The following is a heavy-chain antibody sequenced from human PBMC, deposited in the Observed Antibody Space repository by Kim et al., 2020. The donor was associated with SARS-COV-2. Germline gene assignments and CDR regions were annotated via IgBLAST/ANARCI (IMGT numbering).Heavy chain of an antibody. CDR1: GGSISSYY. Sequence: SETLSLTCTVSGGSISSYYWSWIRQPPGKGLEWIGYIYYSGSTNYNPSLKSRVTISVDTSKNQFSLKLSSVTAADTAVYYCARGAGYSSGIIDYWGQGTLVTVSS. J-gene: IGHJ4*02. CDR2: IYYSGST. CDR3: ARGAGYSSGIIDY. V-gene: IGHV4-59*13. D-gene: IGHD6-19*01.